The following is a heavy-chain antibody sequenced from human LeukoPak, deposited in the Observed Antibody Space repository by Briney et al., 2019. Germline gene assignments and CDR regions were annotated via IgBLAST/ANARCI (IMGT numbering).Heavy chain of an antibody. V-gene: IGHV3-21*01. CDR2: ISSSSSYT. D-gene: IGHD2-15*01. Sequence: GGSLRLSCAASGFTFSSYSMNWVRQAPGKGLEWVSSISSSSSYTYYADSVKGRFTISRDNAKNSLYLQMNSLRAEDTAVYYCARDWWLDYWGQGTLVTVSS. CDR1: GFTFSSYS. J-gene: IGHJ4*02. CDR3: ARDWWLDY.